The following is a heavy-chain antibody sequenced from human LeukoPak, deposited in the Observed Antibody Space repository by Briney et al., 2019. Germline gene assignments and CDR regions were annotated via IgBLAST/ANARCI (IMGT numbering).Heavy chain of an antibody. CDR2: ISYDGSNK. V-gene: IGHV3-30-3*01. D-gene: IGHD3-10*01. J-gene: IGHJ3*02. CDR1: GFTFSSYA. CDR3: ARDFGWAFDM. Sequence: GGSLRLSCAASGFTFSSYAMHWVRQAPGKGLEWVAVISYDGSNKYYADSVKGRFTISRDNSKNTLYLQMNSLRAEDTAVYYCARDFGWAFDMWGQGTVVTVSS.